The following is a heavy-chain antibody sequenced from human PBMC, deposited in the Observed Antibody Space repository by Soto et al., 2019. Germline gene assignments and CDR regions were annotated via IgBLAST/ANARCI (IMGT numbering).Heavy chain of an antibody. CDR3: AKVGGSSIVWWWGYYMDV. V-gene: IGHV3-23*01. CDR2: ISGSGGST. J-gene: IGHJ6*03. D-gene: IGHD2-21*01. CDR1: GFTFSSYA. Sequence: GGSLRLSCAASGFTFSSYAMSWVRQAPGKGLEWVSAISGSGGSTYYADSVKGRFTISRDNSKNTLYLQMNSLRAEDTAVYYCAKVGGSSIVWWWGYYMDVWGKGNTVTFSS.